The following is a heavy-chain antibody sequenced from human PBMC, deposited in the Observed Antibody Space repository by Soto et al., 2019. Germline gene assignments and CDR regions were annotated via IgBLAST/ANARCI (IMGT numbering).Heavy chain of an antibody. Sequence: PSETLSLTCAVYGGSFGGYYGSWIRQPPGKGLEWIGEINHSGSTNYNPSLKSRVTISVDTSKNQFSLKLSSVTAADTAVYYCARGPYYDFWSGPLFGYYYGMDVWGQGTTVTVSS. CDR1: GGSFGGYY. CDR3: ARGPYYDFWSGPLFGYYYGMDV. D-gene: IGHD3-3*01. J-gene: IGHJ6*02. CDR2: INHSGST. V-gene: IGHV4-34*01.